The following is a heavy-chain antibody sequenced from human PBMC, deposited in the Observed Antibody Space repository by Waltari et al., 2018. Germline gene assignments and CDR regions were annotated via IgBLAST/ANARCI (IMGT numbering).Heavy chain of an antibody. D-gene: IGHD3-16*02. Sequence: QVQLQESGPGLVKPSATLSLTCAVSRYSISSGSYWGWIRQPPGKGLEWIGSIYHSGSTYYNASLKSRVTISVDTSKNQFSLKLSSVTAADTAVDYCARRPDDYIWGSYRGFDYWGQGTLVTVSS. J-gene: IGHJ4*02. CDR2: IYHSGST. CDR3: ARRPDDYIWGSYRGFDY. CDR1: RYSISSGSY. V-gene: IGHV4-38-2*01.